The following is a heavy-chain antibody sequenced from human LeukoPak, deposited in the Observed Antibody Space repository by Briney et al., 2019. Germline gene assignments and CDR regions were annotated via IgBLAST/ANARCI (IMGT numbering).Heavy chain of an antibody. Sequence: SETLSLTCTVSGGSISSYYWSWIRQPAGKGLEWIGRIYTSGSTNYNPSLKSRVTISVDTSKNQFSLKLSFVIAADTAVYYCATTFGRTYYYDSSGIGNWGQGTLVTVSS. J-gene: IGHJ4*02. CDR2: IYTSGST. V-gene: IGHV4-4*07. D-gene: IGHD3-22*01. CDR3: ATTFGRTYYYDSSGIGN. CDR1: GGSISSYY.